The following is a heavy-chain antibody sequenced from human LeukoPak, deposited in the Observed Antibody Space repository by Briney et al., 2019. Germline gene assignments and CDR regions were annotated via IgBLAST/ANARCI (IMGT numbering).Heavy chain of an antibody. J-gene: IGHJ4*02. CDR2: IFASGTT. Sequence: SETLSLTCTVSGASISGTYRWSWIRQPAGKGLEWVGRIFASGTTNYNPSLKDRVTMSVDTSNNQFSLRLNSVTAADTAVYYCTRGTLDTTAGYEWGQGTLVTVSS. CDR1: GASISGTYR. V-gene: IGHV4-4*07. CDR3: TRGTLDTTAGYE. D-gene: IGHD1-1*01.